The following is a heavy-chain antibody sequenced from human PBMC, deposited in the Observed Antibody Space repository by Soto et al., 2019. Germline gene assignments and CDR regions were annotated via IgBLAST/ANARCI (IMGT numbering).Heavy chain of an antibody. CDR3: ARDRVESGYPEYFQH. J-gene: IGHJ1*01. Sequence: GGSLRLSCAASGFTLSNYAMSWVRQAPGKGLEWVSVIYSGGSTYYADSVKGRFTISRDNSKNTLYLQMNSLRAEDTAVYYCARDRVESGYPEYFQHWGQGTLVTVSS. CDR2: IYSGGST. V-gene: IGHV3-53*01. D-gene: IGHD3-22*01. CDR1: GFTLSNYA.